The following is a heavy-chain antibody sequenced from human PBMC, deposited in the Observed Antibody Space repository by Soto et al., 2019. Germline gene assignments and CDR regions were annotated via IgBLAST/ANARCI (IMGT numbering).Heavy chain of an antibody. CDR3: ARALGIAAAGTGWFDP. CDR1: GGSISSGGYY. J-gene: IGHJ5*02. V-gene: IGHV4-31*03. Sequence: QVQLQESGPGLVKPSQTLSLTCTVSGGSISSGGYYWSWIRQHPGKGLEWIGYIYYRGSTYYNPSLKRRVTISVDTYKNQFSLKLSSVTAADTAVYYCARALGIAAAGTGWFDPWGQGTLVTVSS. CDR2: IYYRGST. D-gene: IGHD6-13*01.